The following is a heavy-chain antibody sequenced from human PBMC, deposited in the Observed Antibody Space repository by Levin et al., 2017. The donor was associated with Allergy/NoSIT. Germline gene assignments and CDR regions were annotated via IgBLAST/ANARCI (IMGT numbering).Heavy chain of an antibody. D-gene: IGHD2-2*01. CDR3: ARDRGDIVVVPAANPIYYYYYGMDV. CDR1: GFTFSSYA. J-gene: IGHJ6*02. V-gene: IGHV3-30*04. CDR2: ISYDGSNK. Sequence: GGSLRLSCAASGFTFSSYAMHWVRQAPGKGLEWVAVISYDGSNKYYADSVKGRFTISRDNSKNTLYLQMNSLRAEDTAVYYCARDRGDIVVVPAANPIYYYYYGMDVWGQGTTVTVSS.